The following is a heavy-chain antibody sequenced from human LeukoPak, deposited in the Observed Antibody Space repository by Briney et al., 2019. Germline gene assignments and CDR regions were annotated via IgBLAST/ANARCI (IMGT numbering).Heavy chain of an antibody. CDR1: GLTFSTYA. Sequence: GGSLRLSCAASGLTFSTYAMSWVRQAPGKGLEWVSAISYNGANTYYRDSLKGRFTISRDNSKNTLYLQLNSLRAEDTAVYYCAKDFTINAFDIWGQGTMVTVSS. CDR2: ISYNGANT. CDR3: AKDFTINAFDI. V-gene: IGHV3-23*01. J-gene: IGHJ3*02. D-gene: IGHD5-24*01.